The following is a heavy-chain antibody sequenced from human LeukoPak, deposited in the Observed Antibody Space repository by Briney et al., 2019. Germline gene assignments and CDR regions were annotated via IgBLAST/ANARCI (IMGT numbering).Heavy chain of an antibody. CDR2: IYYSGST. D-gene: IGHD5-18*01. Sequence: PSETLSLTCTVSGGSITSGNYYWGWIRQPPGKGLEWIRSIYYSGSTYYNTSLKSRVTIFIDTSKNQFSLKLLSVTAADTAVYYCARPDQRGCSYGYSAFDIWGQGTMVTVSS. CDR1: GGSITSGNYY. V-gene: IGHV4-39*01. CDR3: ARPDQRGCSYGYSAFDI. J-gene: IGHJ3*02.